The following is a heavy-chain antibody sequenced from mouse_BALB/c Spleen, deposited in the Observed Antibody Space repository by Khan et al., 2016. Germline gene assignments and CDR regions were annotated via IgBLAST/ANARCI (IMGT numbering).Heavy chain of an antibody. CDR3: ARDYYGWFAY. D-gene: IGHD1-1*01. V-gene: IGHV3-1*02. CDR1: GYSITSGYS. Sequence: EVQLQESGPDLVKPSQSLSLTSTVTGYSITSGYSWHWIRQFPGNKLEWMGYIHYSGSTNYHPSLKSRISLTRDISKNQFFLQLISVTTEDTATYYCARDYYGWFAYWGQGTLVTVSA. CDR2: IHYSGST. J-gene: IGHJ3*01.